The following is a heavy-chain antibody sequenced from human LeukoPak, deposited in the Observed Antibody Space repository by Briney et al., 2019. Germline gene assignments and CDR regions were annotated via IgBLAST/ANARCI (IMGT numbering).Heavy chain of an antibody. D-gene: IGHD2-2*01. J-gene: IGHJ4*02. CDR1: GYSISSTYY. Sequence: PSETLSLTCTVSGYSISSTYYWGWIRQPPGKGLEWVGSVFHSGSTYYNPSLKSRVTISVDTSKNQFSLKLSSVTAADTAVYYCARHGGVVVPAAWVNYWGQGTLVTVSS. CDR3: ARHGGVVVPAAWVNY. V-gene: IGHV4-38-2*02. CDR2: VFHSGST.